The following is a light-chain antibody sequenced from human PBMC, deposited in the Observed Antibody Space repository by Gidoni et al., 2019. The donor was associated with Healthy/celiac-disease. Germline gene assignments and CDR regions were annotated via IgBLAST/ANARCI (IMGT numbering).Light chain of an antibody. CDR3: QQYYSTPLT. J-gene: IGKJ4*01. Sequence: DIVITQSPDYLAGSLGERATINCKSSQSVLCSSNNKNYLAWYQQKPGQPPKLLIYWASTRESGVPDRFSGSGSGTDFTLTISSLQAEDVAVYYCQQYYSTPLTFGGGTKVEIK. V-gene: IGKV4-1*01. CDR2: WAS. CDR1: QSVLCSSNNKNY.